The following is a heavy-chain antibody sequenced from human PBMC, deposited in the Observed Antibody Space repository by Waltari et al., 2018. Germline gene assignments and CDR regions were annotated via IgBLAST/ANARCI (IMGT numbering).Heavy chain of an antibody. CDR2: IRREPYNYAT. Sequence: EVQVVESGGGLVQPGGSLNLSCAPSGFSFSGSTIHWVRQTPGKGLEWVGRIRREPYNYATAYSASVKGRFTISRDDSKNTAYLQMNSLRTEDTAVYYCSGGEVTGTDFWGQGTLVTVSS. V-gene: IGHV3-73*01. J-gene: IGHJ4*02. CDR1: GFSFSGST. D-gene: IGHD6-19*01. CDR3: SGGEVTGTDF.